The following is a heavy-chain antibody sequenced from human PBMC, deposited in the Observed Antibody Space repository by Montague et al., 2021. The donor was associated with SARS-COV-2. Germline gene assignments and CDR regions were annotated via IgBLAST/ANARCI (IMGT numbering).Heavy chain of an antibody. CDR3: AVNSNYYYYYGMDV. V-gene: IGHV4-38-2*02. Sequence: SETLSLTCTVSGYSISSGYYWGWIRQPPGKGLEWIGSIYHSGSTYYNPSLKSRVTISEDTSKNQFSLKLSSVTAADTAVYYCAVNSNYYYYYGMDVWGQGTTVTVSS. D-gene: IGHD4-11*01. J-gene: IGHJ6*02. CDR1: GYSISSGYY. CDR2: IYHSGST.